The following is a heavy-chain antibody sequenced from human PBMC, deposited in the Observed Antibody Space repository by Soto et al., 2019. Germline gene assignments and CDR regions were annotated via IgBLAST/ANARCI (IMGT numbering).Heavy chain of an antibody. Sequence: GGSLRLSCAASGFTFSSFWMSWVRQAPGKGLEWVANIKQDGSEKYYADSVKGRFTISRDNAKNSLYLQMNSLRAEDTAVYYCASSASPDAYWGQGTLVTVSS. D-gene: IGHD1-26*01. CDR3: ASSASPDAY. CDR2: IKQDGSEK. CDR1: GFTFSSFW. V-gene: IGHV3-7*01. J-gene: IGHJ4*02.